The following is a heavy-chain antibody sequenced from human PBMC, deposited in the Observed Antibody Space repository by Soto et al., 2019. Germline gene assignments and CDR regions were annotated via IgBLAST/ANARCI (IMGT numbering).Heavy chain of an antibody. J-gene: IGHJ4*02. D-gene: IGHD1-26*01. Sequence: QVQLVQSGAEVKKPGASVKVSCKASGGTISSYSISWVRQAPGQGLEWMGGIIPIFCTANDAQKFQGRDTITADESTSTAYMELSSLRSEDTAVYYCARDEGDSGSYLGYFDYWGQGTLVTVS. CDR2: IIPIFCTA. CDR3: ARDEGDSGSYLGYFDY. V-gene: IGHV1-69*01. CDR1: GGTISSYS.